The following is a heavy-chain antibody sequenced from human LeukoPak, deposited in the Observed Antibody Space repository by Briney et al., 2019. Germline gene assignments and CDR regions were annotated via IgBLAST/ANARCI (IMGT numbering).Heavy chain of an antibody. D-gene: IGHD6-13*01. CDR1: GYTFTSYG. CDR2: ISAYNGNT. J-gene: IGHJ5*01. V-gene: IGHV1-18*01. Sequence: GASVKVSCKASGYTFTSYGISWVRQAPGQGLEWMGWISAYNGNTKYAQKLQGRVTMTTDTSTSTVYMELSSLRSEDTAVYYCARAFGLAAAGNNWFDSWGQGTLVTVSS. CDR3: ARAFGLAAAGNNWFDS.